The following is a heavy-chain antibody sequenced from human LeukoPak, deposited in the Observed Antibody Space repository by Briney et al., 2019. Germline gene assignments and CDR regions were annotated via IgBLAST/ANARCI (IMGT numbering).Heavy chain of an antibody. CDR2: IYTSGST. D-gene: IGHD4/OR15-4a*01. CDR3: ARELRGARYYYYMDV. V-gene: IGHV4-4*07. Sequence: PSETLSLTCTVSGGSISSYYWSWLRQPAGKGLEWIGRIYTSGSTNYNPSLKSRVTMSVDTSKNQFSLKLSSVTAADTAVYYCARELRGARYYYYMDVWGKGTTVTVSS. CDR1: GGSISSYY. J-gene: IGHJ6*03.